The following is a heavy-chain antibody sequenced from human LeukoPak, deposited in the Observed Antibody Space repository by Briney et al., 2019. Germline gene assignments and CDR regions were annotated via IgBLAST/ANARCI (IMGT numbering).Heavy chain of an antibody. Sequence: GGSLRLSCAASGFTFSTYAMHWVRQAPGKGLEWVAFISYDGTNKYCADSVKGRFTISRDNSKNTLYLQMNSLRAEDTALYYCAREILTGYAFDIWGQGTMVTASS. CDR3: AREILTGYAFDI. V-gene: IGHV3-30-3*01. J-gene: IGHJ3*02. CDR2: ISYDGTNK. D-gene: IGHD7-27*01. CDR1: GFTFSTYA.